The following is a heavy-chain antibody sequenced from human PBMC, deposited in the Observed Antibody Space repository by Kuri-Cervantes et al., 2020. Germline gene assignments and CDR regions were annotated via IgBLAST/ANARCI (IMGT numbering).Heavy chain of an antibody. V-gene: IGHV4-59*12. CDR2: IYYSGST. D-gene: IGHD4-17*01. Sequence: SETLSLTCTVSGGSISSYYWSWIRQPPGKGLEWIGYIYYSGSTNYNPSLKSRVTISVDKSKNQFSLKLSSVTAADTAVYYCARGDGDAYYYYGMDVWGQGTTVTVSS. J-gene: IGHJ6*02. CDR1: GGSISSYY. CDR3: ARGDGDAYYYYGMDV.